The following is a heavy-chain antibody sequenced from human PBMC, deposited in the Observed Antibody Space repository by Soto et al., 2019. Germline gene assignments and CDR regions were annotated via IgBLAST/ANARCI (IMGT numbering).Heavy chain of an antibody. CDR2: ISSSSSYT. CDR3: TRGALSSSWHEVDY. Sequence: GGSLRLSCAASGFTFSAYSMSWIPQAPGKGLEWVPYISSSSSYTNYADSVKGRFTISRDNAKNSLYLQMNSLRAEDTAVYYCTRGALSSSWHEVDYWGQGTLVTVSS. J-gene: IGHJ4*02. D-gene: IGHD6-13*01. CDR1: GFTFSAYS. V-gene: IGHV3-11*06.